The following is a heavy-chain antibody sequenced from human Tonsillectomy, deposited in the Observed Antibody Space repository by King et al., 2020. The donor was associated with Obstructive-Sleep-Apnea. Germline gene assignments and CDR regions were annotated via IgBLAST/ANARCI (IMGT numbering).Heavy chain of an antibody. D-gene: IGHD3-10*01. CDR1: GFTVSSYA. CDR2: ITTRGTT. CDR3: AKEGGGSGIYWVDS. J-gene: IGHJ4*02. V-gene: IGHV3-23*04. Sequence: VQLVESGGGMVQPGGSLRLSCLASGFTVSSYAISWVRQAPGTGLEWVSAITTRGTTFYAASVRGRFTISRDNSKYTVTLQVNSLRAEDTALYYCAKEGGGSGIYWVDSWGQGTLVTVSS.